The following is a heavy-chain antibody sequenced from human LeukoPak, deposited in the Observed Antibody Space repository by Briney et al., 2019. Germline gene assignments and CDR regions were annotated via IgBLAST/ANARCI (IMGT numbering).Heavy chain of an antibody. CDR1: GFTFSSYA. CDR3: AKHYYDSGRWTFDI. V-gene: IGHV3-23*01. D-gene: IGHD3-10*01. CDR2: IGRGGGAT. Sequence: GGSLRLSCAASGFTFSSYAMSWVPQSPGKGLEWVSVIGRGGGATYYADSVKGRFTISRDNSKNTLYLQMNSLRAEDTAVYYCAKHYYDSGRWTFDIWGQGTTVTVSS. J-gene: IGHJ3*02.